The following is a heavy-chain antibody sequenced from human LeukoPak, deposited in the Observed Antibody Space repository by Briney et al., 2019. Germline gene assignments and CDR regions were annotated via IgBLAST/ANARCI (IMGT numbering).Heavy chain of an antibody. CDR1: GYTLTGYY. CDR2: INPNSGGT. V-gene: IGHV1-2*06. Sequence: ASVKVSCKASGYTLTGYYMHWVRQAPGQGLEWMGRINPNSGGTNYAQKFQGRVTMTRDTSIRTAYMEMRRLRYDDTALYYCARGARITMIVVVMNEGYWGPGTLVTVSS. D-gene: IGHD3-22*01. J-gene: IGHJ4*02. CDR3: ARGARITMIVVVMNEGY.